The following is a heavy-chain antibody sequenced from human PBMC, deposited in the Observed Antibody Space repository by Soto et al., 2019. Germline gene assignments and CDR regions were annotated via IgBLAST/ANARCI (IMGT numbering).Heavy chain of an antibody. D-gene: IGHD6-13*01. CDR3: ARGRYSSRLLTRNWFDP. V-gene: IGHV4-39*01. CDR2: IYYSGST. Sequence: TSETLSLTCTVSGGSISSSSYYWGWIRQPPGKGLEWIGSIYYSGSTYYNPSLKSRVTISVDTSKNQFSLKLSSVTAADTAVYYCARGRYSSRLLTRNWFDPWGQGTLVTVSS. J-gene: IGHJ5*02. CDR1: GGSISSSSYY.